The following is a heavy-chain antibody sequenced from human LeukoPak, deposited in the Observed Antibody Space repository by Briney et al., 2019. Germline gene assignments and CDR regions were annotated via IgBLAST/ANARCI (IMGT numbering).Heavy chain of an antibody. J-gene: IGHJ6*03. CDR3: ATPKWTPGHYYYYMDV. CDR2: ISISSSYI. V-gene: IGHV3-21*01. Sequence: PGGSLRLSCAASGFTFSSYSMNWVRQAPGKGLEWVSSISISSSYIYYADSVKGRFTISRENAKNSLYLQMNSLRAEDTAVYYCATPKWTPGHYYYYMDVWGKGTTVTVSS. CDR1: GFTFSSYS. D-gene: IGHD1-26*01.